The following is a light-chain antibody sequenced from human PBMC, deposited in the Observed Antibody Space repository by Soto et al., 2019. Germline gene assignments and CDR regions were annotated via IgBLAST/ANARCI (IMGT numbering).Light chain of an antibody. CDR3: QQYNSFPLT. V-gene: IGKV1-5*03. CDR1: QSISDW. J-gene: IGKJ4*01. Sequence: DIQMTQSPSTLSASVGDIVTITCRASQSISDWLAWYQQNPGKAPNLLIYKASSLESGVPSRFSGSGSGTEFTLTISSLQPDDFATYYCQQYNSFPLTFGGGTKVEIK. CDR2: KAS.